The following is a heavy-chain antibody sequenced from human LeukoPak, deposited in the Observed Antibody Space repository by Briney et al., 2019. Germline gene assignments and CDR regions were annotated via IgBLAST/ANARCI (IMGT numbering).Heavy chain of an antibody. D-gene: IGHD6-19*01. CDR3: ARHGDSSGWHDGP. CDR1: GYSISSGYY. V-gene: IGHV4-38-2*01. J-gene: IGHJ5*02. Sequence: PSETLSLTCAVSGYSISSGYYWGWIRQPPGKGLEWIGSIYHSGSTYYNPSLKSRVTISVDTSKNQFSLKLSSVTAADTAVYYCARHGDSSGWHDGPWGPGTLVTVSS. CDR2: IYHSGST.